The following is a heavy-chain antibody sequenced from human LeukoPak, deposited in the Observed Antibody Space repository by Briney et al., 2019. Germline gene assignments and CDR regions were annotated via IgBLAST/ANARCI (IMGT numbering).Heavy chain of an antibody. CDR2: INEDGTLK. CDR1: GFTFRTYW. J-gene: IGHJ4*02. Sequence: PGGSLRLSCAASGFTFRTYWMSWVRQAPGKGLEWVANINEDGTLKFYVESVRGRFVISRDNVESSLSLEMNSLRTEDTAIYYCTTNLQNRGVYSHFDYWGQGTLITVSS. CDR3: TTNLQNRGVYSHFDY. V-gene: IGHV3-7*03. D-gene: IGHD2-15*01.